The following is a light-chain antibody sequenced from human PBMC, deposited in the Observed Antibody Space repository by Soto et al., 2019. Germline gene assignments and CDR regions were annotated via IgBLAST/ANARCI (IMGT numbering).Light chain of an antibody. CDR1: SSDVGGYNY. Sequence: QSVLTQPASVSGSPGQSITISCTGTSSDVGGYNYVSWYQQHHGKAPKLMIYEVSNRPSGVSNRSSGSKSGNTASLTISGLQAEDEADYYCSSYTSSTFYVFGTGTKVTVL. CDR2: EVS. V-gene: IGLV2-14*01. CDR3: SSYTSSTFYV. J-gene: IGLJ1*01.